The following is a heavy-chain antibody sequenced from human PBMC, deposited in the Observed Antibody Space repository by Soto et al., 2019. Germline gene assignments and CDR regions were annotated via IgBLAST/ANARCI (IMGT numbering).Heavy chain of an antibody. J-gene: IGHJ4*02. Sequence: ASVKVSCKASGGTFSSYAISWVRQAPGQGLEWMGVIIPIFGTTNYAQKFQGRVTITADESASTVYMELSSLKSEDTAVYYCATPDTAAAGYWGQGTLVTVSS. CDR2: IIPIFGTT. CDR3: ATPDTAAAGY. CDR1: GGTFSSYA. D-gene: IGHD5-18*01. V-gene: IGHV1-69*13.